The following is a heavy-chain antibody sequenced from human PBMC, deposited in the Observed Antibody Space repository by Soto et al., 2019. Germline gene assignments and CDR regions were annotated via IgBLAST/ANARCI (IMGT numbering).Heavy chain of an antibody. Sequence: PGGSLRLSCAGSGFTFSTFDIHWVRQAPGKGLEWVSGIGTLSDTFYAASVQGRFTISRQNAKNSAYLQMNGLRAGDTAFYYCARGRSFSYDSTPPPMFDPWGQGTLVTVSS. J-gene: IGHJ5*02. CDR3: ARGRSFSYDSTPPPMFDP. CDR2: IGTLSDT. CDR1: GFTFSTFD. V-gene: IGHV3-13*01. D-gene: IGHD3-10*01.